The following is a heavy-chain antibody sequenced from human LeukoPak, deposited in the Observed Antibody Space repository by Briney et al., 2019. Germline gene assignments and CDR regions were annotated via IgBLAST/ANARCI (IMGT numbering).Heavy chain of an antibody. CDR2: DGREN. D-gene: IGHD1-7*01. V-gene: IGHV3-7*01. J-gene: IGHJ5*02. CDR3: ARDENFDAADLYNWFDP. Sequence: DGRENYYGDSVKGPFTISRDNAKNSLYLQMNSLRAEDTAVYYCARDENFDAADLYNWFDPWGQGTLVTVSS.